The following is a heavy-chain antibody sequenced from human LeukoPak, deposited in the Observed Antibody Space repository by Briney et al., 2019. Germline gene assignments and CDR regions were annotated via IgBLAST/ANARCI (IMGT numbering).Heavy chain of an antibody. CDR1: GGSISSSSYY. Sequence: SETLSLTCTVSGGSISSSSYYWGWIRQPPGKGLEWIGSIYYSGSTYYNPSLKSRVTISVDTSKNQFSLKLSSVTAADTAVYYCARVYYYDSSGYSGVCFWFDPWGQGTLVTVSS. D-gene: IGHD3-22*01. CDR2: IYYSGST. J-gene: IGHJ5*02. V-gene: IGHV4-39*01. CDR3: ARVYYYDSSGYSGVCFWFDP.